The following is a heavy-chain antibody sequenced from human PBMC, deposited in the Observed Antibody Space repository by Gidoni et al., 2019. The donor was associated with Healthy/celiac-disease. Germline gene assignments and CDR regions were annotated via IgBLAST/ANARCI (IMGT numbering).Heavy chain of an antibody. V-gene: IGHV5-51*01. J-gene: IGHJ4*02. CDR3: ARSATGIAAAGTDNYFDY. CDR2: IYPGDSDT. CDR1: GYSFTSYW. Sequence: EVQLVQSGAEVKKPGDSLKISCKGSGYSFTSYWLGWVRQMPGKGREWMGIIYPGDSDTRYSPSFQGQVTISADKSISTAYLQWSSLKASDTAMYYCARSATGIAAAGTDNYFDYWGQGTLVTVSS. D-gene: IGHD6-13*01.